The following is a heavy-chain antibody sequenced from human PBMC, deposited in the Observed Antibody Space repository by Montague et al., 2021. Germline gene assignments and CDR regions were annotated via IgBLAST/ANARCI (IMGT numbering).Heavy chain of an antibody. Sequence: SETLSLTCTVYGGSFSGYYWNWIRQSPGKGLEWIGEISHSGSTSYNPSLKSRVTMSVDTSKKQFSLNLNSVTAADTAVYYCARVLYVAVLLVATGWFDAWGQGTMVTVSS. J-gene: IGHJ5*02. CDR2: ISHSGST. V-gene: IGHV4-34*01. CDR1: GGSFSGYY. CDR3: ARVLYVAVLLVATGWFDA. D-gene: IGHD2-15*01.